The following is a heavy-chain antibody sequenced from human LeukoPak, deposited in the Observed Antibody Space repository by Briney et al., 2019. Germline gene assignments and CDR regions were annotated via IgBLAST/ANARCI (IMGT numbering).Heavy chain of an antibody. Sequence: GGSLRLSCAASGFTFTNYAMNWVRQAPGKGLEWVSTISGSGGSTYYADSVKGRFTISSDNSKNTLHLQMNSLRADDTAVDYCGKGQDFDFWSGSRFDPGGRGTLVTVS. CDR2: ISGSGGST. D-gene: IGHD3-3*01. CDR1: GFTFTNYA. CDR3: GKGQDFDFWSGSRFDP. J-gene: IGHJ5*02. V-gene: IGHV3-23*01.